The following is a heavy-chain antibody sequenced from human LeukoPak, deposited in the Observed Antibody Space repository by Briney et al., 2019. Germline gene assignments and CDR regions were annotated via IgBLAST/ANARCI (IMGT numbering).Heavy chain of an antibody. V-gene: IGHV1-8*01. J-gene: IGHJ4*02. Sequence: ASVKVSCKASGYTFTSYDINWVRQATGQGLEWMGWMNPNSGNTGYAQKFQGRVTITTDESTSTAYMELSSLRSEDTAVYYCASPNDYGGKLSSPFDYWGQGTLVTVSS. D-gene: IGHD4-23*01. CDR2: MNPNSGNT. CDR1: GYTFTSYD. CDR3: ASPNDYGGKLSSPFDY.